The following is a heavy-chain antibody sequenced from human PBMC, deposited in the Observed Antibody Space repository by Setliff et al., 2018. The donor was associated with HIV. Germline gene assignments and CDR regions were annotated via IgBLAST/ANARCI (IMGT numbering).Heavy chain of an antibody. J-gene: IGHJ4*02. Sequence: SVKVSCKASGGTFSSYAISWVRQAPGQGLDWMGGIIPVFGTTNYAQKFQGRVTITADESTSTAYMELNSLRAEDTAVYYCAKDPRAAVATICDYWGQGTMVTVSS. D-gene: IGHD5-12*01. CDR3: AKDPRAAVATICDY. CDR1: GGTFSSYA. V-gene: IGHV1-69*13. CDR2: IIPVFGTT.